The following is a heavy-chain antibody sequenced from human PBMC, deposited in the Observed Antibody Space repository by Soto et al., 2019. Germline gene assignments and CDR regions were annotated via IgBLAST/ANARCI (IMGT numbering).Heavy chain of an antibody. CDR3: AKDRSKIYGSGSYYNPKNYYCMHV. CDR1: RLTFSPYA. V-gene: IGHV3-23*01. D-gene: IGHD3-10*01. J-gene: IGHJ6*02. CDR2: ISGSGGST. Sequence: GGALRLSSAASRLTFSPYAMGWVRQAPGKGLESVSAISGSGGSTYYADSVKGRFTISRDNSKNALYLQMNSLRAEDTAVYYCAKDRSKIYGSGSYYNPKNYYCMHVWGQGTTVTVSS.